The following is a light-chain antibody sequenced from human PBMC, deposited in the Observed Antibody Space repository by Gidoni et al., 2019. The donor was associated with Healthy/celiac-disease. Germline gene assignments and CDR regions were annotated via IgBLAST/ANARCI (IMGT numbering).Light chain of an antibody. J-gene: IGKJ2*01. CDR2: AAS. CDR3: LQHNSYPRT. V-gene: IGKV1-17*01. Sequence: DIQMTQSPSSLSASVGDRVTITCRASQGIGNDLGCYQQKPGKAPKRLIYAASSLQSGVPSRFSGSGSGTEFTLTISSLQPEDFATYYCLQHNSYPRTFGQGTKLEIK. CDR1: QGIGND.